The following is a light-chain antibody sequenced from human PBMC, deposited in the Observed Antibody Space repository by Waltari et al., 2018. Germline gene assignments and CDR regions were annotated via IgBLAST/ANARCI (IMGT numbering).Light chain of an antibody. CDR3: QQYNIWPPNHT. J-gene: IGKJ2*01. V-gene: IGKV3-15*01. CDR1: QSVGPN. CDR2: GAY. Sequence: EILMTQSPATLSVPPGEVATLSCRASQSVGPNLAWYQQKPGQPPRVVVYGAYRRARGIPARFSGSGSATEFTLTISSLQSEDFAVYYCQQYNIWPPNHTFGQGTKLEI.